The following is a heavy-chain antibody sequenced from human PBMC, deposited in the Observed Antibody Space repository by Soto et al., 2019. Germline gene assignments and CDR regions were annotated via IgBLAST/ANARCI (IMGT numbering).Heavy chain of an antibody. CDR2: INAGNGNT. CDR3: ARDSVIAAAGAYYYYGMDV. D-gene: IGHD6-13*01. CDR1: GYTFTSYA. Sequence: ASVKVSCKASGYTFTSYAMHWVRQAPGQRLEGMGWINAGNGNTKYSQKFQGRVTITRDTSASTAYMELSSLRSEDTAVYYCARDSVIAAAGAYYYYGMDVWGQGTTVTVSS. J-gene: IGHJ6*02. V-gene: IGHV1-3*01.